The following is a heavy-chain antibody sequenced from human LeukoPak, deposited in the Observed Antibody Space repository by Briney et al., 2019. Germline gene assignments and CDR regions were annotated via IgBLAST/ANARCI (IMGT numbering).Heavy chain of an antibody. V-gene: IGHV3-33*01. CDR2: IWYDGSSK. CDR1: GFTFSSYG. J-gene: IGHJ4*02. D-gene: IGHD1-26*01. Sequence: PGGSLRLSCAASGFTFSSYGMNWVRQAPGKGLEWVAVIWYDGSSKYYTDTVKGRFTISRDNSNNTLFLQMNSLRAEDTAVYYCARGDRGSYSTNAIDYWGQGTLVTVSS. CDR3: ARGDRGSYSTNAIDY.